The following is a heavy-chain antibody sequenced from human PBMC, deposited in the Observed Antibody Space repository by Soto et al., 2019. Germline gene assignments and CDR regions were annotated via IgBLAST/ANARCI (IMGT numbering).Heavy chain of an antibody. J-gene: IGHJ3*02. V-gene: IGHV4-30-4*01. Sequence: SETLSLTCTVSGGSIRSGDYYWSWIRQPPGKGLEWIGYIYYSGSTYYNPSLKSRVTISVDTSKNQFSLKLSSVTAADTAVYYCARERYSGSYPWHIWGQGTMVTVSS. CDR1: GGSIRSGDYY. CDR2: IYYSGST. CDR3: ARERYSGSYPWHI. D-gene: IGHD1-26*01.